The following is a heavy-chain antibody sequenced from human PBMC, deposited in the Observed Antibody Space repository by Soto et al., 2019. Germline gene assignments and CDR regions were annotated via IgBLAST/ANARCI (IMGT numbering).Heavy chain of an antibody. CDR2: IYYSGST. CDR1: GGSISSYY. Sequence: PSETLSLTCTVSGGSISSYYWSWIRQPPGKGLEWIGYIYYSGSTNYNPSLKSRVTISVDTSKNQFSLKLSSVTAADTAVYYCARDRDYGDYPLFDYWGQGTLVTGSS. J-gene: IGHJ4*02. V-gene: IGHV4-59*01. D-gene: IGHD4-17*01. CDR3: ARDRDYGDYPLFDY.